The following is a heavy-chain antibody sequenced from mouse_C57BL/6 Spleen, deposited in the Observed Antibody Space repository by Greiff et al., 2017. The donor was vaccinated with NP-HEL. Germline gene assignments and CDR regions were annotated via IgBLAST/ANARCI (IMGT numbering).Heavy chain of an antibody. J-gene: IGHJ3*01. Sequence: QVQLQQPGAELVKPGASVKLSCKASGYTFTSYWMHWVKQRPGQGLEWIGMIHPNSGSTNYNEKFKSKATLTVDKSSSTAYMQLSSLTSEDSAVYYCARAGIYYDYDGTPWFAYWGQGTLVTVSA. CDR1: GYTFTSYW. CDR3: ARAGIYYDYDGTPWFAY. V-gene: IGHV1-64*01. D-gene: IGHD2-4*01. CDR2: IHPNSGST.